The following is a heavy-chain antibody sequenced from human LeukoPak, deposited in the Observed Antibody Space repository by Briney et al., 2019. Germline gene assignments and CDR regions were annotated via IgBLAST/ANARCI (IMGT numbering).Heavy chain of an antibody. Sequence: PSETLSLTCTVSGGSISSYYWSWIRQPPGKGLEWIGYIYYSGSTNYNPSLKSRVTISVDTSKNQFSLKLSSVTAADTAVYYCARVGYCSSTSCDTGYYYMDVWGKGTTVTVSS. D-gene: IGHD2-2*02. CDR3: ARVGYCSSTSCDTGYYYMDV. CDR1: GGSISSYY. J-gene: IGHJ6*03. CDR2: IYYSGST. V-gene: IGHV4-59*01.